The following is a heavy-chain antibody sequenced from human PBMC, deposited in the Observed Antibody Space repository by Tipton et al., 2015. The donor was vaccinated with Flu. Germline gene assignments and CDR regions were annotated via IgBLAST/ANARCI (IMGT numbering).Heavy chain of an antibody. J-gene: IGHJ3*02. Sequence: LRLSCTVSGGSISSHYWSWIRQPAGKGLEWIGRFYTSGTTNYNPSLKSRLTMSVDTSKNQFSLKLSSVTAADTAVYYCARSDFWCGSAKAFDIWGQGTMVTVSS. V-gene: IGHV4-4*07. D-gene: IGHD3-3*01. CDR3: ARSDFWCGSAKAFDI. CDR2: FYTSGTT. CDR1: GGSISSHY.